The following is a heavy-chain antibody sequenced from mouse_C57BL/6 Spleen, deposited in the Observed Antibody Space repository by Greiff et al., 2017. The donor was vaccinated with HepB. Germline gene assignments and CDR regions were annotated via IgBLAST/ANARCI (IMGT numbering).Heavy chain of an antibody. CDR1: GYTFTSYW. CDR3: AREGIITTVVATYYYAIDY. Sequence: VQLQQPGAELVKPGASVKLSCKASGYTFTSYWMHWVKQRPGQGLEWIGMIHPNSGSTNYNEKFKSKATLTVDKSSSTAYMQLSSLTSEDSAVYYCAREGIITTVVATYYYAIDYWGQGTSVTVSS. CDR2: IHPNSGST. J-gene: IGHJ4*01. V-gene: IGHV1-64*01. D-gene: IGHD1-1*01.